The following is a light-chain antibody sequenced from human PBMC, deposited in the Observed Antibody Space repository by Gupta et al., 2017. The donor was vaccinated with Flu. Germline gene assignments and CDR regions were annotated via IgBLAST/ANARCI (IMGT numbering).Light chain of an antibody. CDR1: SSAVGGYNY. CDR2: EVS. CDR3: SSYTSSSTLV. V-gene: IGLV2-14*01. Sequence: QSALTQPASVSGSPGQPITISCTGTSSAVGGYNYVSWYQQHPGKAPELMIYEVSNRPSGVSNRFSGSKSGNTASLTISGLQAEDEADYYCSSYTSSSTLVFGGGTKLTVL. J-gene: IGLJ3*02.